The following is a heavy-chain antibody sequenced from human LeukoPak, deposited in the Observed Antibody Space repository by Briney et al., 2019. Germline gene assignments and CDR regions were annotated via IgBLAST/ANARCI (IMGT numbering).Heavy chain of an antibody. CDR1: GGTFSRYA. CDR2: IIPIFGTA. V-gene: IGHV1-69*05. J-gene: IGHJ4*02. D-gene: IGHD3-10*01. Sequence: ASVKVSCKASGGTFSRYAISWVRQAPGQGLEWMGGIIPIFGTANYAQKFQGRVTITTDESTSTAYMELSSLRSEDTAVYYCAREGQRGGLNDYWGQGTLVTVSS. CDR3: AREGQRGGLNDY.